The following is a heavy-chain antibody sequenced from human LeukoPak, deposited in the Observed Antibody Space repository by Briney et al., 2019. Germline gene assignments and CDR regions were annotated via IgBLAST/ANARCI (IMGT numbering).Heavy chain of an antibody. CDR2: IYYSETT. J-gene: IGHJ6*03. CDR1: GGSINTANYY. Sequence: SETLSLTCTVSGGSINTANYYWGWLRQPPGKGLEGIGSIYYSETTYDNPSLKSRVTISIETSKNQFSLRLSSVTASDTAVYSCARQRADYYYYYVDVWGEGTTVAVS. V-gene: IGHV4-39*01. CDR3: ARQRADYYYYYVDV.